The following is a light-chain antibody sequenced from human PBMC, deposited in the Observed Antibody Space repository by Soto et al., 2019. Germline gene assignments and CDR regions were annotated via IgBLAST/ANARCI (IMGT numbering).Light chain of an antibody. Sequence: DIQMTQSPSTLSASVGDRVTITCRASQSISSWLAWYQQKPGKAPKLLIYAASSLQSGVPSRFSGSGSGTDFTVTISSLQPEDCATYYCEQSYSSWTFGQGTKVDIK. J-gene: IGKJ1*01. V-gene: IGKV1-39*01. CDR1: QSISSW. CDR3: EQSYSSWT. CDR2: AAS.